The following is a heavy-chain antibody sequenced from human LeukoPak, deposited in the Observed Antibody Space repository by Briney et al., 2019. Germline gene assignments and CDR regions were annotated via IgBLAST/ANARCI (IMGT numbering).Heavy chain of an antibody. Sequence: ASETLSLTCTVSGGSISSSSYYWGWIRQPPGKGLEWIGSIYYSGSTYYNPSLKSRVTISVDTSKNQFSLKLSSVTAADTAVYYCASDGSGSYRNEAFDIWGQGTMVTVSS. J-gene: IGHJ3*02. CDR3: ASDGSGSYRNEAFDI. V-gene: IGHV4-39*01. CDR1: GGSISSSSYY. D-gene: IGHD3-10*01. CDR2: IYYSGST.